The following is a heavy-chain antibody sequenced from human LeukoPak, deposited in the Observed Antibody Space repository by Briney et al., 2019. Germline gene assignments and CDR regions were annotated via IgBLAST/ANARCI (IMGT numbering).Heavy chain of an antibody. J-gene: IGHJ4*02. CDR2: IYYSGST. V-gene: IGHV4-31*03. CDR3: ARAGYSSSWIDY. CDR1: GGSISSGGYY. D-gene: IGHD6-13*01. Sequence: SETLSLTCTVSGGSISSGGYYWSWIRQHPGKGLEWIGYIYYSGSTYYNPSLKSRVTISVDTSKNQFSLKLSSVTAADTAVYFCARAGYSSSWIDYWGQGTLVTVSS.